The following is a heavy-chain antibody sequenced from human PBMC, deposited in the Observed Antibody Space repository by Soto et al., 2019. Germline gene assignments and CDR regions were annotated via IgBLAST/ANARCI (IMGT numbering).Heavy chain of an antibody. CDR3: ARRGSGSYSDY. CDR2: IYYSGST. J-gene: IGHJ4*02. CDR1: GGSISSSSYY. V-gene: IGHV4-39*01. D-gene: IGHD3-10*01. Sequence: QLQLQESGTGLVKPSETLSLTCTVSGGSISSSSYYWGWIRQPPGKGLEWIGSIYYSGSTYYNPSLKSRVTISVHTSKNQFSLKLSSVTAADTAVYYCARRGSGSYSDYWGQGTLVTVSS.